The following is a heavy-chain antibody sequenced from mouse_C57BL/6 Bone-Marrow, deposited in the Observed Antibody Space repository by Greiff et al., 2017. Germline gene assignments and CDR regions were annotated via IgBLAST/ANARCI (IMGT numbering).Heavy chain of an antibody. CDR2: ISDGGSYT. J-gene: IGHJ4*01. Sequence: EVMLVESGGGLVKPGGSLKLSCAASGFTFSSYAMSWVRQTPEKRLEWVATISDGGSYTYYPDNVKGRFTISRDNAKNNLYLQMSHLKSEDTAMXYCARLNWDYAMDYWGQGTSVTVSS. CDR1: GFTFSSYA. D-gene: IGHD4-1*01. CDR3: ARLNWDYAMDY. V-gene: IGHV5-4*03.